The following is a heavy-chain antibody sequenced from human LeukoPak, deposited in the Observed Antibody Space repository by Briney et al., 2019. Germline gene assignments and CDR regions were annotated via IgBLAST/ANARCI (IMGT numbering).Heavy chain of an antibody. Sequence: GESLKISCKGSGYSFTSHWIGSVRQMPGKGLEWMGRIDPSDSYTNYSPSFQGHVTISADKSISTAYLQWSSLKASDTAMYYCARLGAAAGTVDYWGQGTLVTVSS. V-gene: IGHV5-10-1*01. J-gene: IGHJ4*02. CDR3: ARLGAAAGTVDY. CDR1: GYSFTSHW. D-gene: IGHD6-13*01. CDR2: IDPSDSYT.